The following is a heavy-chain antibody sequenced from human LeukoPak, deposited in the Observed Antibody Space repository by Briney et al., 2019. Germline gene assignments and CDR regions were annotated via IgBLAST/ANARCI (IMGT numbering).Heavy chain of an antibody. CDR1: GGSMTTHH. Sequence: SETLSLTCTVSGGSMTTHHWNWIRQTPGKGLEWIGYVFDSGRTKVNPSLKSRVTLSADTSKNQLSLRLSSVTAADTAMYYCTAIKRGDIFGYFDFWGQGILVTVSS. J-gene: IGHJ4*02. CDR3: TAIKRGDIFGYFDF. D-gene: IGHD5-18*01. CDR2: VFDSGRT. V-gene: IGHV4-59*11.